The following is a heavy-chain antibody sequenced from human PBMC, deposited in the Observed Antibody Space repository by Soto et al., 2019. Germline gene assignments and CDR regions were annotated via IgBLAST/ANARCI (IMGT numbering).Heavy chain of an antibody. Sequence: GGSLRLSCAASGFTFSSYGMHWVRQAPGKGLEWVAVIWYDGSNKYYADSVKGRFTISRDNSKNTLYLQMNSLRAEDTAVYYCARENDFWSGYGMDVWGQGTTVTVSS. V-gene: IGHV3-33*01. CDR3: ARENDFWSGYGMDV. J-gene: IGHJ6*02. CDR1: GFTFSSYG. CDR2: IWYDGSNK. D-gene: IGHD3-3*01.